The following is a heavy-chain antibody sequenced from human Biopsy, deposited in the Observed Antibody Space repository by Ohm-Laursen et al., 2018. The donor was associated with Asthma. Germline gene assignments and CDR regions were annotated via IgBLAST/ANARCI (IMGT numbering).Heavy chain of an antibody. D-gene: IGHD6-19*01. CDR2: IHYSGSN. J-gene: IGHJ5*02. V-gene: IGHV4-30-4*01. Sequence: TLSLTCTVSGASIKTDDHYWSWLRQPPGKGLEWFGFIHYSGSNSYNPSLKGGVTISVDTSKNQFSLKLSSVTAADTAVYYCARASVAASSNWFDPWGQGTLVTVSS. CDR3: ARASVAASSNWFDP. CDR1: GASIKTDDHY.